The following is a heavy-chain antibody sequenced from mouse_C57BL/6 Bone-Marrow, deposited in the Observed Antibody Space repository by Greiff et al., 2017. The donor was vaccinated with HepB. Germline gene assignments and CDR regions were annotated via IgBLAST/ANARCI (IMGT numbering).Heavy chain of an antibody. J-gene: IGHJ1*03. CDR2: IRNKANGYTT. CDR3: ARYYYGSSPYWYFDV. Sequence: DVMLVESGGGLVKPGGSLKLSCAASGFTFSSYTMSWVRQTPGKALEWLGFIRNKANGYTTEYSASVKGRFTISRDNSQSILYLQMNALRAEDSATYYCARYYYGSSPYWYFDVWGTGTTVTVSS. D-gene: IGHD1-1*01. CDR1: GFTFSSYT. V-gene: IGHV7-3*01.